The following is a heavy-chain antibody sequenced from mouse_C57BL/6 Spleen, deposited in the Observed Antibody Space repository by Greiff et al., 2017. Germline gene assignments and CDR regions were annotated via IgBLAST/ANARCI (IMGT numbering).Heavy chain of an antibody. V-gene: IGHV5-2*01. CDR1: EYEFPSHD. CDR3: ARHDYDGYFDV. CDR2: INSDGGSP. Sequence: DVHLVESGGGLVQPGESLKLSCESNEYEFPSHDMSWVRKTPEKRLELVAAINSDGGSPYYPDTMERRFIISRDTTKKTLYLQMSSLSSEDTAVYYCARHDYDGYFDVWGTGTTVTVSS. D-gene: IGHD2-4*01. J-gene: IGHJ1*03.